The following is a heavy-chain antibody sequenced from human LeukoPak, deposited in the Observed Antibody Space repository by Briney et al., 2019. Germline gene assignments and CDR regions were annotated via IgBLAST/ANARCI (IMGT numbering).Heavy chain of an antibody. CDR1: GFTFSSYA. CDR2: ISYDGSNK. Sequence: PGGSLRLSCAASGFTFSSYAMHWVRQAPGKGLEWVAVISYDGSNKYYADSVKGRFTTSRDNSKNTLYLQMNSLRAEDTAVYYCAREGGYDSAPDYWGQGTLVTVSS. CDR3: AREGGYDSAPDY. V-gene: IGHV3-30*04. J-gene: IGHJ4*02. D-gene: IGHD5-12*01.